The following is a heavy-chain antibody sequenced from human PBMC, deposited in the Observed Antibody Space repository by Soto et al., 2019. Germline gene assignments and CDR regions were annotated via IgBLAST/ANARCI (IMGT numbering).Heavy chain of an antibody. J-gene: IGHJ5*02. CDR2: IYHSGST. D-gene: IGHD3-22*01. CDR3: ASVGSDYDNSGYYLP. V-gene: IGHV4-4*02. Sequence: SETLSLTCIVSGCSVSSGNWWSWVRQPPGKGLEWIGEIYHSGSTTYNPSLKSRATISVDKSENQFSLRLKSVTAADTAVYYCASVGSDYDNSGYYLPWGPGTLVTVSS. CDR1: GCSVSSGNW.